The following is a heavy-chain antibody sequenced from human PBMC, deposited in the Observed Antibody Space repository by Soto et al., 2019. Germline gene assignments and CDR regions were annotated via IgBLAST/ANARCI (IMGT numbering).Heavy chain of an antibody. CDR3: ARDRLRFLEWLSSPNWFDP. Sequence: ASVKVSFKASGYTFTSYAMHWVRQAPGQRLEWMGWINAGNGNTKYSQKFQGRVTITRDTSASTAYMELSSLRSEDTAVYYCARDRLRFLEWLSSPNWFDPWGQGTLVTVSS. V-gene: IGHV1-3*01. D-gene: IGHD3-3*01. J-gene: IGHJ5*02. CDR1: GYTFTSYA. CDR2: INAGNGNT.